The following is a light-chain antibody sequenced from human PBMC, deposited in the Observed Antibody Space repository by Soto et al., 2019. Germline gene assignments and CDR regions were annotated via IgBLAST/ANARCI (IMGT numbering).Light chain of an antibody. CDR1: QFVTNN. V-gene: IGKV3-11*01. CDR2: DGS. Sequence: EIVLTQSPAALSLSPGERATLSCRASQFVTNNVAWYQQRPGQAPRPLISDGSNWASGIPARFVGSGTGTDFTLTITGLQPEDLAVYFCQQRDDLYTFGQGTKLQIK. CDR3: QQRDDLYT. J-gene: IGKJ2*01.